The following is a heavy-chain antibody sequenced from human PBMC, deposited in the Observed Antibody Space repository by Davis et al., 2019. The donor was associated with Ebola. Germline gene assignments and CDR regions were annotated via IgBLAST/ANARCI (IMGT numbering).Heavy chain of an antibody. D-gene: IGHD3-3*01. CDR1: LCTFSSYA. Sequence: SVPVSCMASLCTFSSYAISWVRPAPGQGLEWMGGSIPIFGTANYAQKFQGRVTITADKSTSTAYMELSSLRSEDTAVYYCARHTDFGVVTSFDYWGQGTLVTVSS. CDR3: ARHTDFGVVTSFDY. J-gene: IGHJ4*02. CDR2: SIPIFGTA. V-gene: IGHV1-69*06.